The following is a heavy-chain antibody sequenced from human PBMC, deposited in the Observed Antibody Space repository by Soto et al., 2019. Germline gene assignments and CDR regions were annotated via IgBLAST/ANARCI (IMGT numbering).Heavy chain of an antibody. CDR1: GFTFSDYY. CDR2: ISGSRNYT. D-gene: IGHD2-8*01. V-gene: IGHV3-11*06. Sequence: QVQLVESGGGLVKPGGSLRLSCAASGFTFSDYYMTWIRQAPGKGLKWVSFISGSRNYTDYADSVKGRFTISRDNAKNSLYLEMNSLRVEDTAVYYCVRGHNYHNGGYQYFDYWGHGTLVTVSS. CDR3: VRGHNYHNGGYQYFDY. J-gene: IGHJ4*01.